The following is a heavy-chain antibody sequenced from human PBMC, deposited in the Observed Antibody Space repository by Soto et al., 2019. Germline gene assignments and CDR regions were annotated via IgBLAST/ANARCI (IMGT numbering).Heavy chain of an antibody. CDR1: GFTFSSYA. J-gene: IGHJ6*03. Sequence: VGSLRLSCAASGFTFSSYAMSWVRQAPGKGLEWVSAISGSGGSTYYADSVKGRFTISRDNSKNTLYLQMNSLRAEDTAVYYCEKAPIEGKYYYYMDVWGKGTTVTVSS. CDR2: ISGSGGST. CDR3: EKAPIEGKYYYYMDV. V-gene: IGHV3-23*01.